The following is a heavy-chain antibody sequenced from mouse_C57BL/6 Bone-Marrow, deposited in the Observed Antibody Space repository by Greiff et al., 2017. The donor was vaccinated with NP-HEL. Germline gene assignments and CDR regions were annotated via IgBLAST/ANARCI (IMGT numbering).Heavy chain of an antibody. J-gene: IGHJ2*01. CDR1: GYTFTDYE. CDR3: TRWGYGSSHYYFDY. V-gene: IGHV1-15*01. D-gene: IGHD1-1*01. Sequence: VKLMESGAELVRPGASVTLSCKASGYTFTDYEMHWVKQTPVHGLEWIGAIDPETGGTAYNQKFKGKAILTADKSSSTAYMELRSLTSEDSAVYYCTRWGYGSSHYYFDYWGQGTTLTVSS. CDR2: IDPETGGT.